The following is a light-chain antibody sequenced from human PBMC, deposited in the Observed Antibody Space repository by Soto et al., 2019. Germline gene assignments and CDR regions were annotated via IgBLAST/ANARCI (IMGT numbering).Light chain of an antibody. CDR3: QQYGTSPLT. Sequence: EIVLTQSPGTLTLSPGERATLSCRASQSLSSNNLAWYQQRPGQAPRLLIYAAASRAAGVPDRFSGSGSGTDFTLTITRLGPEDVAVYFCQQYGTSPLTFGGGTKVEI. V-gene: IGKV3-20*01. CDR2: AAA. J-gene: IGKJ4*01. CDR1: QSLSSNN.